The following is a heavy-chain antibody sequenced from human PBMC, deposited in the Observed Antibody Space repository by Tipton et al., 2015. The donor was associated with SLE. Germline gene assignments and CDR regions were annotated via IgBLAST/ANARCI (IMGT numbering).Heavy chain of an antibody. CDR1: GFIFGNYA. J-gene: IGHJ4*02. CDR2: IRGSGSGT. Sequence: SLRLSCSASGFIFGNYAMSWVRQAPGKGLEWVSGIRGSGSGTYYVDSVKGRFTISRDNSKKTLYLQMHSLRAEDTAVYYCTQDPRYNRNDWFPSEFEHWGQGALVTVSS. CDR3: TQDPRYNRNDWFPSEFEH. V-gene: IGHV3-23*01. D-gene: IGHD1-20*01.